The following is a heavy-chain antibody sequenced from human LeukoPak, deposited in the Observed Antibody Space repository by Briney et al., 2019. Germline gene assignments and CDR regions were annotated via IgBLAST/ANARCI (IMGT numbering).Heavy chain of an antibody. V-gene: IGHV3-33*06. J-gene: IGHJ6*02. CDR2: IWYDGSNK. CDR3: AKSVAIYFYYGLDV. Sequence: GGSLRLSCAASGFTFSSYGMHWVRQAPGKGLEWVAVIWYDGSNKYYADSVKGRFTISRDNSKNTLYLQMNSLRAEDTAPYYCAKSVAIYFYYGLDVRGQGTTVTVSS. D-gene: IGHD3-3*01. CDR1: GFTFSSYG.